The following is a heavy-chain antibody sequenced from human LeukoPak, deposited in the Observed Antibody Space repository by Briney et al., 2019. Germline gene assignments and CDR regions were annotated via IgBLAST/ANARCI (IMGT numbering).Heavy chain of an antibody. CDR2: INPSTSGT. V-gene: IGHV1-2*02. CDR1: GYTFTAYY. CDR3: ARSTELRLGELSFEDY. Sequence: ASVKVSCKASGYTFTAYYLHWMRQAPGQGLEWMGWINPSTSGTNYAQKFQGRVIMTRDTSINTAYMELSGLRSDDTAVYYCARSTELRLGELSFEDYWGQGTLVTVSS. D-gene: IGHD3-16*02. J-gene: IGHJ4*02.